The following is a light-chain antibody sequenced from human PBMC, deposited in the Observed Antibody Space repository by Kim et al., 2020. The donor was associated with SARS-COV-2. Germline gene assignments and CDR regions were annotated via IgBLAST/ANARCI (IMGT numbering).Light chain of an antibody. J-gene: IGKJ2*01. V-gene: IGKV3-20*01. CDR3: QQYGSSPYT. Sequence: LSPGERATLSCRASQSVSSTYLAWYLQTPGQAPRLLIYGASSRAAGIPDRFSGSGSGTDFTLTISSLEPEDFAVYYCQQYGSSPYTFGQGTKLEI. CDR1: QSVSSTY. CDR2: GAS.